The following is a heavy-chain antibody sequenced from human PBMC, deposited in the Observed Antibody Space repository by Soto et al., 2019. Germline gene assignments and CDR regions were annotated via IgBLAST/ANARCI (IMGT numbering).Heavy chain of an antibody. CDR3: AKESDGGWQNTPKNWFDP. CDR2: ISYDGSNK. J-gene: IGHJ5*02. CDR1: GFTFSSYG. D-gene: IGHD2-15*01. V-gene: IGHV3-30*18. Sequence: QVQLVESGGGVVQPGRSLRLSCAASGFTFSSYGMHWVRQAPGKGLEWVAVISYDGSNKYYADSVKGRFTISRDNSKNTLYLQMNSLRAEDTAVYYCAKESDGGWQNTPKNWFDPWGQGTLVTVSS.